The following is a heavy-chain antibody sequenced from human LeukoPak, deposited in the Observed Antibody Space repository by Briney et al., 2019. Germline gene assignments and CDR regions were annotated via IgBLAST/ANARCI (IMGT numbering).Heavy chain of an antibody. CDR1: GFIISYYW. CDR2: KKKDGGEK. Sequence: ASLRLSCASAGFIISYYWMYWVRQAPGEVLEWVATKKKDGGEKYHVDSGEGRITISRANDKTSVNLQMNTLRADDAADYSCARRRAAVVMGALIPPFYYGMDVWGQGTTVTVSS. D-gene: IGHD1-26*01. V-gene: IGHV3-7*01. J-gene: IGHJ6*02. CDR3: ARRRAAVVMGALIPPFYYGMDV.